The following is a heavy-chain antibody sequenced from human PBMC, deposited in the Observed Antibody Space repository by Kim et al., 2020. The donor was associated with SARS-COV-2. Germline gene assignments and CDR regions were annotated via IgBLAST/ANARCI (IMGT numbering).Heavy chain of an antibody. J-gene: IGHJ4*02. V-gene: IGHV4-31*03. CDR3: AVGVTPHFPTFDY. CDR1: GGSISSGGYY. CDR2: IYYSGST. D-gene: IGHD2-21*02. Sequence: SETLSLTCTVSGGSISSGGYYWSWIRQHPGKGLEWIGYIYYSGSTYYNPSLKSRVTISVDTSKNQFSLKLSSVTAADTAVYYCAVGVTPHFPTFDYWGQGTLVTVSS.